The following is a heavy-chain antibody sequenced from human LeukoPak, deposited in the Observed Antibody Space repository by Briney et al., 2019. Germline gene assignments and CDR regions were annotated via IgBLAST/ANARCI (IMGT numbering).Heavy chain of an antibody. CDR2: IIPIFGTS. CDR3: ARWTHQQLENWFDP. D-gene: IGHD6-13*01. CDR1: GGTFSSYA. J-gene: IGHJ5*02. V-gene: IGHV1-69*13. Sequence: SVKVSCKASGGTFSSYAISWVRQAPGQGLEWMGGIIPIFGTSNYAQRFQGRVTITADESTRTVYMELSSLRSEDTAVYYCARWTHQQLENWFDPWGQGSLVTVSS.